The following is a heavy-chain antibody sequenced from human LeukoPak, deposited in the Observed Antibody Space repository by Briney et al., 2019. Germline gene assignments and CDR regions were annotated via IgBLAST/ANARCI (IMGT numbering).Heavy chain of an antibody. CDR3: AKCVGMATISY. J-gene: IGHJ4*02. CDR1: GFSFSNYA. Sequence: GGSLRLSCAASGFSFSNYAMSWVRQAPEKGLEWVSAISGSGGSTYYADSVKGRFTISRDNSKNTLYLQMNSLRAEDTAVYYCAKCVGMATISYWGQGSLVTVSS. D-gene: IGHD5-24*01. CDR2: ISGSGGST. V-gene: IGHV3-23*01.